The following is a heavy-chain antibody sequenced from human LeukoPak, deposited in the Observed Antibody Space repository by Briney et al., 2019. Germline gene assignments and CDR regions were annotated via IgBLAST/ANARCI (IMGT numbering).Heavy chain of an antibody. J-gene: IGHJ4*02. CDR3: AKDFASSWPWQ. V-gene: IGHV3-30*02. Sequence: GGSLRLSCAVSGSTISNAWMSWVRQAPGKGLEWVAFIRYDGSNKYYADSVKGRFTISRDNSKNTLYLQMNSLRAEDTAVYYCAKDFASSWPWQWGQGTLVTVSS. D-gene: IGHD6-13*01. CDR1: GSTISNAW. CDR2: IRYDGSNK.